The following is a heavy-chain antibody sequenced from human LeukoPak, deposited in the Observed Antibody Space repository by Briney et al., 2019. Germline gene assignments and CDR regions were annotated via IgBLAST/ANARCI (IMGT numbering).Heavy chain of an antibody. J-gene: IGHJ6*04. Sequence: GSLRLSCAASGLTVSSNCMSWVRQAPGKGLEWVANIKQDGSEKYYVDSVKGRFTISRDKAKNSLYMQMNSLRAEDTAVYYCAELGITMIGGVWGKGTTVTISS. V-gene: IGHV3-7*01. D-gene: IGHD3-10*02. CDR2: IKQDGSEK. CDR3: AELGITMIGGV. CDR1: GLTVSSNC.